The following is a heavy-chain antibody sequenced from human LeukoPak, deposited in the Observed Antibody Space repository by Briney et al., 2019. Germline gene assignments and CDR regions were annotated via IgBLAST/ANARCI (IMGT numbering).Heavy chain of an antibody. CDR3: AKVPTRSSGPFDY. V-gene: IGHV3-33*06. J-gene: IGHJ4*02. CDR1: GFMFSRSD. D-gene: IGHD6-19*01. Sequence: GKSLRLSCAASGFMFSRSDIHWVRQAPGKGLEWVAVIWHDRSDTYGSNKYYADSVKGRFTISRDNSKNTVYLQMNSLRAEDTAVYYCAKVPTRSSGPFDYWGQGTLVTVSS. CDR2: IWHDRSDTYGSNK.